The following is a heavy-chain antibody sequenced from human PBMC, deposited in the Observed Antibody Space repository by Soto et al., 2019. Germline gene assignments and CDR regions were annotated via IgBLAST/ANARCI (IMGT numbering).Heavy chain of an antibody. CDR1: GYTFTSYA. Sequence: GXSVKVSFKASGYTFTSYAINLVRQATGQGLEWMGWMNPNSGNTGYAQKFQGRVTMTRNTSISTAYMEMSGLRSEDTAVYYCAREDIGMDVWGKGTTVTVSS. V-gene: IGHV1-8*01. J-gene: IGHJ6*04. D-gene: IGHD2-15*01. CDR2: MNPNSGNT. CDR3: AREDIGMDV.